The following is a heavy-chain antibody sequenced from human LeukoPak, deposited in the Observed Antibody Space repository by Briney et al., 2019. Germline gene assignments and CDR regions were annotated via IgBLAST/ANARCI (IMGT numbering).Heavy chain of an antibody. D-gene: IGHD1-1*01. J-gene: IGHJ6*03. CDR1: GGSFSGYY. CDR2: IHYSGST. V-gene: IGHV4-59*01. CDR3: ARGRVSSSTWYSTYYYYFYMDV. Sequence: SETLSLTCAVYGGSFSGYYWSWIRQPPGKGLEWIGYIHYSGSTNYKSSLKSRVTISVDTSKNQFSLKLRSVTAADTAVYFCARGRVSSSTWYSTYYYYFYMDVWGKGTTVTVSS.